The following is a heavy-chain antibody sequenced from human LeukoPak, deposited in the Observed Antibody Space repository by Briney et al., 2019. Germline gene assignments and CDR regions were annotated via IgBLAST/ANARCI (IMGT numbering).Heavy chain of an antibody. CDR2: ISYDGSNK. CDR3: ARAGGLGDYDILTGFDY. Sequence: PGGSLRLSCAASGFTFSSYAMHWVRQAPGKGLEWVAVISYDGSNKYYADSVKGRFTISRDNSKNTLYLQMNSLRAEDTAVYYCARAGGLGDYDILTGFDYWGQGTLVTVSS. D-gene: IGHD3-9*01. J-gene: IGHJ4*02. V-gene: IGHV3-30-3*01. CDR1: GFTFSSYA.